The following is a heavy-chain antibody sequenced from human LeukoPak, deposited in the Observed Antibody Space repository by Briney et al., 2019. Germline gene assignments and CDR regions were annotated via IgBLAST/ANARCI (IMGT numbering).Heavy chain of an antibody. Sequence: TSETLSLTCSVSGYSIRNGYHWGWIRQPPGKGLEWIGSIYQSGSTYDNPSLKSRVTMSVDTSKNQFSLKLSSVTAADTAVYYCARVRGYSYGLRYYFDYWGQGTLVTVSS. V-gene: IGHV4-38-2*02. CDR3: ARVRGYSYGLRYYFDY. CDR2: IYQSGST. CDR1: GYSIRNGYH. D-gene: IGHD5-18*01. J-gene: IGHJ4*02.